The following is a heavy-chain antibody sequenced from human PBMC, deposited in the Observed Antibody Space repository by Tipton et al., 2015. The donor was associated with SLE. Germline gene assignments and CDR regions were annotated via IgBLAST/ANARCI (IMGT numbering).Heavy chain of an antibody. V-gene: IGHV1-18*01. CDR3: AIPRGIAARDDAFDI. CDR1: GYTFTSYG. Sequence: QSGAEVKKPGASVKVSCKASGYTFTSYGISWVRQAPGQGLAWMGWISAYNGNTNYAQKLQGRVTMTTDTSTSTACMELRSLRSDDTAVYYCAIPRGIAARDDAFDIWGQGTMVTVSS. CDR2: ISAYNGNT. J-gene: IGHJ3*02. D-gene: IGHD6-6*01.